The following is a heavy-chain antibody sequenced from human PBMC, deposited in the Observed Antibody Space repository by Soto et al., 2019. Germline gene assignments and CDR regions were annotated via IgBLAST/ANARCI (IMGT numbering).Heavy chain of an antibody. CDR2: ISGSGGST. J-gene: IGHJ5*02. D-gene: IGHD2-15*01. CDR1: GFTFSSYA. CDR3: AKGPYCSGGSCYPNWFDP. V-gene: IGHV3-23*01. Sequence: PGGSLRLSCAASGFTFSSYAMSWVRQAPGKGLEWVSAISGSGGSTYYADSVKGRFTISKDNSKNTLYLQMNSLRAEDTAVYYCAKGPYCSGGSCYPNWFDPWGQGTLVTV.